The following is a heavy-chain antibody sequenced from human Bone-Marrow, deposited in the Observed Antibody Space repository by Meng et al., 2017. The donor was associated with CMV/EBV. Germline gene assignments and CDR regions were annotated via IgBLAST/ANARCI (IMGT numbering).Heavy chain of an antibody. D-gene: IGHD1-26*01. J-gene: IGHJ4*02. CDR1: GWSFSGYY. V-gene: IGHV4-34*01. Sequence: VYGWSFSGYYWSWISQPPGKGLEWIGEINHSGSTNYNPSLKSRVTISVDTSKNQFSLKLNSVTAADTAVYYCARGGRIVGATSLFDYWGQGTLVTVSS. CDR3: ARGGRIVGATSLFDY. CDR2: INHSGST.